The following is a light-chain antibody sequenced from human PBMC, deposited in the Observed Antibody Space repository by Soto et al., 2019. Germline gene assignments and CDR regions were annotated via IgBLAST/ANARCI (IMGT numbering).Light chain of an antibody. Sequence: QSALTQPASVSGXXXXSIXXXXXXTSSDVGGYNYVSWYQQHPGKAPKLMIYEVSNRPSGVSNRFSGSKSGNTASLTISGLQAEDEADYYCSSYTSSSTRVFGGGTKLTVL. V-gene: IGLV2-14*01. CDR1: SSDVGGYNY. J-gene: IGLJ3*02. CDR3: SSYTSSSTRV. CDR2: EVS.